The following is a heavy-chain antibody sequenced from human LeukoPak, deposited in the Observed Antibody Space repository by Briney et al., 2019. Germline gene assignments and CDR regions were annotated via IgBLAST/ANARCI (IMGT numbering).Heavy chain of an antibody. D-gene: IGHD3-22*01. CDR1: GFTFSSYA. Sequence: TGGSLRLSCAASGFTFSSYAMSWVRQAPGRALEWVSAISGSGGSTYYADSVKGRFTISRDNSKNTLYLQMNSLRAEDTAVYYCAKSPTRYDSSGYYFDHWGQGTLVTVSS. CDR3: AKSPTRYDSSGYYFDH. V-gene: IGHV3-23*01. CDR2: ISGSGGST. J-gene: IGHJ4*02.